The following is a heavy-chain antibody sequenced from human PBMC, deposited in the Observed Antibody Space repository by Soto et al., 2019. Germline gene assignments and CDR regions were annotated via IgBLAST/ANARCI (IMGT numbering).Heavy chain of an antibody. CDR3: ARGYAWQQLVRSGCMDV. Sequence: ASVKVSCKASGYTFTGYYMHWVRQAPGQGLEWMGWINPNSGGTNYAQKFQGWVTMTRDTSISTAYMELSRLRSDDTAVYYCARGYAWQQLVRSGCMDVWGQGTTVTVSS. J-gene: IGHJ6*02. V-gene: IGHV1-2*04. CDR1: GYTFTGYY. CDR2: INPNSGGT. D-gene: IGHD6-13*01.